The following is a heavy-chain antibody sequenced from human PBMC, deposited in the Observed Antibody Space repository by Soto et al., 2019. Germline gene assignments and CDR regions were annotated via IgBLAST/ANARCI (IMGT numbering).Heavy chain of an antibody. J-gene: IGHJ4*02. CDR2: ISGSGGST. CDR3: AKDSFLAWYSRRVDY. V-gene: IGHV3-23*01. D-gene: IGHD6-13*01. CDR1: GFTFTSYA. Sequence: EVQLLEAGGGLVQPGGSLRLSCAASGFTFTSYAMSWVRQAPGKGLEWVSAISGSGGSTYYADSVKGRFTISRDNSKNTLYLQMNSLRAEDTAVYYCAKDSFLAWYSRRVDYWGQGTLVTVSS.